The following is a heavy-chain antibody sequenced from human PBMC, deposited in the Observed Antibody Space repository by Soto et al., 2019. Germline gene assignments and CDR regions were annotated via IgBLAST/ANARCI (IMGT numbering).Heavy chain of an antibody. V-gene: IGHV3-33*01. D-gene: IGHD5-12*01. CDR2: IWYDGSNK. J-gene: IGHJ4*02. CDR3: ARGPGGYDYLVDY. CDR1: GFTFSSYG. Sequence: QVQLVESGGGVVQPGRSLRLSCAASGFTFSSYGMHWVRQAPGKGLEWVAVIWYDGSNKYYADSVKGRFTISRDNSKNTLYLQMNSLRAEDTAVYYCARGPGGYDYLVDYWGQGTLVTVSS.